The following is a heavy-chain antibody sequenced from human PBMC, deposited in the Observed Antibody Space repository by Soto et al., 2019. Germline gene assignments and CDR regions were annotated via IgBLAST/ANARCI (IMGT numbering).Heavy chain of an antibody. CDR1: GGTFSSYA. J-gene: IGHJ6*02. V-gene: IGHV1-69*01. Sequence: QVQLVQSGAEVKKPGSSVKVSCKASGGTFSSYAISWVRQAPGQGLEWMGGIIPIFGTANYAQKFQGRVTITAAESTSTAYMELSSLRSEDTAVYYCARGRWELLNYYYYYGMDVWGQGTTVTVSS. CDR2: IIPIFGTA. D-gene: IGHD1-26*01. CDR3: ARGRWELLNYYYYYGMDV.